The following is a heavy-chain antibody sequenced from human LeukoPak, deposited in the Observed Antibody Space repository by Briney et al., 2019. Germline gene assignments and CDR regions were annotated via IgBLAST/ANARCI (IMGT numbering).Heavy chain of an antibody. Sequence: GSLRLSCAASGFTFSSYWMSCVRQAPGKGLEWVANIKQDGSEKYYVDSVKGRFTISRDNAKNSLYLQMNSLRAEDTAVYYCARGRSSWYEDFDYWGQGTLVTVSS. CDR3: ARGRSSWYEDFDY. CDR1: GFTFSSYW. D-gene: IGHD6-13*01. J-gene: IGHJ4*02. V-gene: IGHV3-7*02. CDR2: IKQDGSEK.